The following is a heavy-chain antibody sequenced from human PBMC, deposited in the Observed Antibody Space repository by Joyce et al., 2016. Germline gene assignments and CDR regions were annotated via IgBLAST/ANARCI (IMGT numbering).Heavy chain of an antibody. CDR2: TYFRSMWYK. D-gene: IGHD2/OR15-2a*01. J-gene: IGHJ3*02. CDR3: ARGQYHAFGI. CDR1: GDSVSSNSVA. V-gene: IGHV6-1*01. Sequence: QVQLQQSGPGLVKPSQTLSVTCAISGDSVSSNSVAWHWIRQSPSRGLEWLGRTYFRSMWYKDYAVSVKGRMTINPDTSKNQFSLQLNSVTPEDTAVYYCARGQYHAFGIWGQGTMVTVSS.